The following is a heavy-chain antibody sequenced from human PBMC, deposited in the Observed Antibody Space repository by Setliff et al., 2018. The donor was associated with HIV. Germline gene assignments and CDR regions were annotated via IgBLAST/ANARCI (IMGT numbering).Heavy chain of an antibody. CDR1: GGSISTSRYY. Sequence: SETLSLTCTVSGGSISTSRYYWGWTRQPPGKGLEWIGSINYRGNTYYNPSLKSRAAISVDTSKNQISLKLSSVTAADTAVYYCASLDGSESPYIYYYYMDVWGEGTAVTSP. V-gene: IGHV4-39*01. J-gene: IGHJ6*03. D-gene: IGHD3-10*01. CDR2: INYRGNT. CDR3: ASLDGSESPYIYYYYMDV.